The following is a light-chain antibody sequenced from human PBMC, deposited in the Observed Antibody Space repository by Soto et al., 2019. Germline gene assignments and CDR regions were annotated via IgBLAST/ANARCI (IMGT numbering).Light chain of an antibody. V-gene: IGLV2-8*01. CDR1: SSDVGGYNY. CDR2: EVS. Sequence: QSALTQPPSASGSPGQSVTISCTGTSSDVGGYNYVSWYQQHPGKAPKLMIYEVSKRPSGVPDRFSGSKSGNTASLTVSGLQAEDEADYYCSPYAGILYVFGTGTKLTVL. CDR3: SPYAGILYV. J-gene: IGLJ1*01.